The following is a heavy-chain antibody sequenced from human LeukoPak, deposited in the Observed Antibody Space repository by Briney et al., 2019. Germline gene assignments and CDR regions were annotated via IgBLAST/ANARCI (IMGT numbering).Heavy chain of an antibody. CDR3: AKHPTFDY. J-gene: IGHJ4*02. CDR1: GFMFDNHG. V-gene: IGHV3-23*01. Sequence: GGSLRLSCAASGFMFDNHGMAWVRQVPGKGLDWVSDTGARGDTTHYADSVKGRFTISRDNSKSMVYLHMTNLRVEDTAVYYCAKHPTFDYWGQGTLVTVSS. CDR2: TGARGDTT.